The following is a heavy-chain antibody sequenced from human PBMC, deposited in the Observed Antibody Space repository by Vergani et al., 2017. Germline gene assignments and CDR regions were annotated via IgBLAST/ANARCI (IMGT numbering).Heavy chain of an antibody. V-gene: IGHV5-51*01. D-gene: IGHD2-15*01. J-gene: IGHJ1*01. CDR2: IYPGDSDT. Sequence: EVQLVQSGAEVKTPGESLMISCKGSGYSFTSYWIGWVRQMPGKGLEWMGIIYPGDSDTRYSPSFQGQVTISADKSISTAYLQWSSLKASDTAMYYCAGWRYCSGGSCYGTEYFQHWGQGTLVTVSS. CDR3: AGWRYCSGGSCYGTEYFQH. CDR1: GYSFTSYW.